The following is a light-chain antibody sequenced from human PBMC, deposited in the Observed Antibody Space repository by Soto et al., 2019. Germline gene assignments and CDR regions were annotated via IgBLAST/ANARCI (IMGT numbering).Light chain of an antibody. Sequence: QSVLTQPASVSGSPGQSVPISCTGTSSDVGAYNYISWYQQHPGKAPKLLLSEVSNRPSGVSDRFSGSKSGNTASLTISGLQAEDEADYYCSSLTTSFTYVFGTGTKVTVL. CDR1: SSDVGAYNY. J-gene: IGLJ1*01. CDR2: EVS. V-gene: IGLV2-14*01. CDR3: SSLTTSFTYV.